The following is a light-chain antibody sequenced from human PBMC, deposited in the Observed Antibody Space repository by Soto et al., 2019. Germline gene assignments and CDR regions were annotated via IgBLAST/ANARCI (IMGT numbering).Light chain of an antibody. Sequence: QSVLTQPASVSGSPGQSITISCTGTSSDVGGYNYVSWYQQYPGKAPKLMIYHVSNRPSGVSNRFSGSKSGNSASLTISGLQPEDGADYYCRPYTGTGTYVFGSGTKVPVL. V-gene: IGLV2-14*01. J-gene: IGLJ1*01. CDR2: HVS. CDR1: SSDVGGYNY. CDR3: RPYTGTGTYV.